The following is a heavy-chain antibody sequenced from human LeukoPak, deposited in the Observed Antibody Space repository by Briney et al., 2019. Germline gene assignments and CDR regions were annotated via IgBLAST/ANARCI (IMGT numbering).Heavy chain of an antibody. CDR3: ASVEDQNDSAAVDY. V-gene: IGHV4-31*03. J-gene: IGHJ4*02. CDR2: IFDSGST. D-gene: IGHD6-13*01. CDR1: AGSIGSGDYY. Sequence: SETLSLTCTVSAGSIGSGDYYWSWIRQYPGKGLEWIGYIFDSGSTYYNPSLKSRLTISIDTSKTQFYLRLSSVTAPDTAVYYCASVEDQNDSAAVDYGGQGSLVTVSS.